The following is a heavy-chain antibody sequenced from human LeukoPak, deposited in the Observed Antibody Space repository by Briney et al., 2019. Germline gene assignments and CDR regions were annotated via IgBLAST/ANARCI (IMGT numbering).Heavy chain of an antibody. D-gene: IGHD5-24*01. CDR3: AKDERERSGHFDY. V-gene: IGHV3-9*01. J-gene: IGHJ4*02. CDR2: ISWNSGSI. CDR1: GFTFDDYA. Sequence: GGSLRLSCAASGFTFDDYAMHWVRQAPGKGLEWVSGISWNSGSIGYADSVKGRFTISRDNAKNSLYLQMNSLRAEDTALYYCAKDERERSGHFDYWGQGTLVTVSS.